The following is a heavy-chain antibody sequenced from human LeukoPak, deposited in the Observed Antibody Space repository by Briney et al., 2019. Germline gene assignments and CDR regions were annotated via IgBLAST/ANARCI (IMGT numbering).Heavy chain of an antibody. J-gene: IGHJ5*02. CDR3: ARQNFGSPRWFDP. CDR2: ISGSGGST. CDR1: GFTFSSYA. V-gene: IGHV3-23*01. Sequence: GGSLRLSCAASGFTFSSYAMSWVRQAPGKGLERVSAISGSGGSTYYADSVKGRFTISRDKSKNTLHLHMNSLRAEDTAAYFCARQNFGSPRWFDPWGQGTLVTVSS. D-gene: IGHD3-3*01.